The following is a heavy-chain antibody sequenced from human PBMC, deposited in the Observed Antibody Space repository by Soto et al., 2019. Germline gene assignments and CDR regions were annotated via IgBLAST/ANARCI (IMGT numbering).Heavy chain of an antibody. Sequence: SQTLSLTCAISVGSVSSKSAAWNWIRQSPSRGLEWLGRTYYRSKWSTDYAVSVKSRITINPDTSKNQFSLQLNSVTPEDTAVYYCARALGGSYDYWGQGTLVTVSS. CDR2: TYYRSKWST. CDR1: VGSVSSKSAA. CDR3: ARALGGSYDY. D-gene: IGHD1-26*01. J-gene: IGHJ4*02. V-gene: IGHV6-1*01.